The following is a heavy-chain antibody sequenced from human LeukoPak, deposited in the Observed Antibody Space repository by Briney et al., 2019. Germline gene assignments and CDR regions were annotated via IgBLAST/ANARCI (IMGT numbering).Heavy chain of an antibody. CDR1: GYTFANYA. CDR2: IVPILGVA. J-gene: IGHJ4*02. Sequence: SVRVSCKASGYTFANYAISWVRQAPGQGLEWMGRIVPILGVANYAQNFQGRVTITADRSTSTAYMELRSLTSADTALYYCARDLRISGGYYRDSHYFDYWGQGSLVTVSS. D-gene: IGHD3-22*01. CDR3: ARDLRISGGYYRDSHYFDY. V-gene: IGHV1-69*10.